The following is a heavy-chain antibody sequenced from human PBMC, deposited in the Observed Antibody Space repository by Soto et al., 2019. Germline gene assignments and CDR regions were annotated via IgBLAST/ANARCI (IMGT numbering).Heavy chain of an antibody. CDR1: GGSFSGFY. CDR3: VSKLGSCTGGSCNWYFDL. J-gene: IGHJ2*01. CDR2: INHSGST. Sequence: QVQLQQWGAGLLKPSETLSLTCAVYGGSFSGFYWSWIRQPPGKGLEWIGEINHSGSTNYNPSLKSRVTISADTSKNQFSLQLSSVTAADTAVYYCVSKLGSCTGGSCNWYFDLWRRGTLVTVSS. D-gene: IGHD2-15*01. V-gene: IGHV4-34*01.